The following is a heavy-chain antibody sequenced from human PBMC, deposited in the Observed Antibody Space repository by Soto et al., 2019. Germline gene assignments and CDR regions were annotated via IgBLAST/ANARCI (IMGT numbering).Heavy chain of an antibody. CDR2: ISDDGIND. D-gene: IGHD6-25*01. CDR1: GFTFSKYG. V-gene: IGHV3-30*09. Sequence: GGSLRPSFADSGFTFSKYGMHSVRQAPCRRLEWVAFISDDGINDYYGDSVKGRFAISRDNSKNTLSLQMNSLRPEDTAVCYFARGSGAHYNSANLLDWGQGTRVTVSS. J-gene: IGHJ4*02. CDR3: ARGSGAHYNSANLLD.